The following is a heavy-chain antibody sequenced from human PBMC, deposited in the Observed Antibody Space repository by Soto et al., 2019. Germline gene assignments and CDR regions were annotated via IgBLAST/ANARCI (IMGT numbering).Heavy chain of an antibody. Sequence: SVKVSCKASGGTFSSYAISWVRQAPGQGLEWMGGIIPIFGTANYAQKFQGRVTITADESTSTAYMELSSLRSEDTAVYYCARDPRRRGDYVWGSYRQRGAFDIWGQGTMVTVSS. J-gene: IGHJ3*02. CDR1: GGTFSSYA. CDR2: IIPIFGTA. CDR3: ARDPRRRGDYVWGSYRQRGAFDI. V-gene: IGHV1-69*13. D-gene: IGHD3-16*02.